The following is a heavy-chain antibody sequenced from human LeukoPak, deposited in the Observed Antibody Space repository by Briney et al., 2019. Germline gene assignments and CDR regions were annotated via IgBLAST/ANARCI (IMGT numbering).Heavy chain of an antibody. Sequence: GESLKISCKGSGYSFTSYWIGWVRQMPGKGLEWMGIMYPGDSETRFRPSFQGQVTISVDKSINTAYLQWSSLKASDTAIYYCARPLYYYGSGSYYYFDYWGQGTLVTVSS. CDR1: GYSFTSYW. D-gene: IGHD3-10*01. CDR2: MYPGDSET. J-gene: IGHJ4*02. V-gene: IGHV5-51*01. CDR3: ARPLYYYGSGSYYYFDY.